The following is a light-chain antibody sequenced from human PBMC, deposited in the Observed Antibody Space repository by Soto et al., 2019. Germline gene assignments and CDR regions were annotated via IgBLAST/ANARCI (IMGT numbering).Light chain of an antibody. CDR2: AAS. J-gene: IGKJ4*02. CDR1: QSITAY. CDR3: QQIDSVPLT. V-gene: IGKV1-39*01. Sequence: DIQMTQSPSSLSASVGDRVTITCRASQSITAYLNWYRQKPGKAPKLLIYAASSLQSGVPSRFSGSGSETEFTLSISSLQPEDFATYFCQQIDSVPLTFGGGTKVDIK.